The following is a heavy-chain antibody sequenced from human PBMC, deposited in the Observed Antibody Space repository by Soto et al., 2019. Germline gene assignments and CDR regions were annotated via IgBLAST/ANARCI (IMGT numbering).Heavy chain of an antibody. J-gene: IGHJ4*02. CDR1: GGTFSSYT. CDR2: IIPILGIA. Sequence: QVQLVQSGAEVKKPGSSVKVSCKASGGTFSSYTISWLRQAPGRGLEWIGRIIPILGIANYAQKFQGRVTITADKSTSTAYMELSSLRSEDTDVYYCARRRYYDSSGYYEGGDYWGQGTLVTVSS. D-gene: IGHD3-22*01. CDR3: ARRRYYDSSGYYEGGDY. V-gene: IGHV1-69*02.